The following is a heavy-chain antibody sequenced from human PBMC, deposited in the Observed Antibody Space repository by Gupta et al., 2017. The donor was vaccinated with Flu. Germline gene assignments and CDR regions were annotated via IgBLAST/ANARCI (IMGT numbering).Heavy chain of an antibody. CDR3: AKGCEGRGVILPRYYMDV. V-gene: IGHV3-30*18. Sequence: KGLEWVAVISYDGSNKYYADSVKGRFTISRDNSKNTLYLQMNSLRAEDTAVYYCAKGCEGRGVILPRYYMDVWGKGTTVTVSS. J-gene: IGHJ6*03. CDR2: ISYDGSNK. D-gene: IGHD3-10*01.